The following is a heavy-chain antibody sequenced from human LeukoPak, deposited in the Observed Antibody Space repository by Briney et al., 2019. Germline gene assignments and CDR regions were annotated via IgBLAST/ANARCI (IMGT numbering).Heavy chain of an antibody. CDR1: GDPISSGDYY. CDR2: ISSSGST. CDR3: ARGPYSYDSSGAFDI. Sequence: SETLSLTCTVSGDPISSGDYYWSWIRQPAGKGLEWIGRISSSGSTNYNPSLKSRVTISVDTSKNQFSLKLSSVTAADTAVYFCARGPYSYDSSGAFDIWGQGTMVTVSS. D-gene: IGHD3-22*01. V-gene: IGHV4-61*02. J-gene: IGHJ3*02.